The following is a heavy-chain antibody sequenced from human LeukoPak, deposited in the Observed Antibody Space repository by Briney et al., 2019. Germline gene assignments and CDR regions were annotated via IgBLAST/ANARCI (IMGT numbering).Heavy chain of an antibody. V-gene: IGHV3-21*01. CDR2: ISSSSSYI. J-gene: IGHJ4*02. Sequence: PGGSLRLSCAASGFTFSSYSMNWVRQAPGKGLEWVSSISSSSSYIYYADSVKGRFTISRDNAKNSLYLQMNSLRAEDTAVYYCARDSRDSGQSSAWDYWGQGTLVTVSS. CDR1: GFTFSSYS. CDR3: ARDSRDSGQSSAWDY. D-gene: IGHD6-25*01.